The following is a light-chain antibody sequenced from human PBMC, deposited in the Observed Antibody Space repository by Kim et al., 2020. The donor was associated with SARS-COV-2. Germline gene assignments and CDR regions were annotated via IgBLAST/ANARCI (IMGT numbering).Light chain of an antibody. Sequence: SASVGDRVTITCRASQRVTTWLAWYQQKPGQAPKLLIYEASSLQNGVPPRFSGSGSGTEFALTISSLQPEDFATYYCQQYDAYPRTFGQGTKVDIK. CDR3: QQYDAYPRT. CDR2: EAS. J-gene: IGKJ1*01. CDR1: QRVTTW. V-gene: IGKV1-5*03.